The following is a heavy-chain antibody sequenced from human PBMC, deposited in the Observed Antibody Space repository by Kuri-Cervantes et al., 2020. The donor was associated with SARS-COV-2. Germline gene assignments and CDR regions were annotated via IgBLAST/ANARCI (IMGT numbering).Heavy chain of an antibody. CDR2: IYYSGST. V-gene: IGHV4-61*01. J-gene: IGHJ6*02. CDR3: AIDYDFSQGYGMDV. D-gene: IGHD3-3*01. Sequence: SETLSLTCTVSGGSISSSSYYWGWIRPPPGKGLEWIGYIYYSGSTNYNPSLKSRVTISVDTSKNQFSLKLSSVTAADTSVYYCAIDYDFSQGYGMDVWGQGTTVTVSS. CDR1: GGSISSSSYY.